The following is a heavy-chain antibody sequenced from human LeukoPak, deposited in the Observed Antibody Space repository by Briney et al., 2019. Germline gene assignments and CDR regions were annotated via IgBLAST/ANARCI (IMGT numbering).Heavy chain of an antibody. D-gene: IGHD3-10*01. V-gene: IGHV4-39*07. J-gene: IGHJ6*03. Sequence: PSETLSLTCTVSGGSISSSSYYWGWIRQPPGKGLEWIGSIYYSGSTNYNPSLKSRVTISVDTSKNQFSLKLSSVTAADTAVYYCARVGLYYYGSHYYYYYMDVWGKGTTVTVSS. CDR1: GGSISSSSYY. CDR3: ARVGLYYYGSHYYYYYMDV. CDR2: IYYSGST.